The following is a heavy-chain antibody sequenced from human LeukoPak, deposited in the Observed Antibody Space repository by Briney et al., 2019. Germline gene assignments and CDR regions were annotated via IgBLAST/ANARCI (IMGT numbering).Heavy chain of an antibody. CDR3: ARAGIYGDYLDY. CDR2: INHSGST. V-gene: IGHV4-34*01. CDR1: GGSFSGYY. J-gene: IGHJ4*02. Sequence: SETLSLTCAVYGGSFSGYYWSWIRQPPGKGLEWLGEINHSGSTNYNPSLKSRVTISVDTSMNQFSLKLSSVTAADTAVYYCARAGIYGDYLDYWGQGTLVTVSS. D-gene: IGHD4/OR15-4a*01.